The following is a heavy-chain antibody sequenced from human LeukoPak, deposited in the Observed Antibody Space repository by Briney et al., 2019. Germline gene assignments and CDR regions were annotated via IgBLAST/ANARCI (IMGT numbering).Heavy chain of an antibody. D-gene: IGHD2-2*01. CDR3: ARGYCSSTSCYSGRTEYDY. CDR1: GYTFTSYY. CDR2: INPSGGST. J-gene: IGHJ4*02. Sequence: ASVMVSCKASGYTFTSYYMHWVRQAPGQGLEWMGIINPSGGSTSYAQKFQGRVTMTRDMSTSTVYMELSSLRSEDTAVYYCARGYCSSTSCYSGRTEYDYWGQGTLVTVSS. V-gene: IGHV1-46*01.